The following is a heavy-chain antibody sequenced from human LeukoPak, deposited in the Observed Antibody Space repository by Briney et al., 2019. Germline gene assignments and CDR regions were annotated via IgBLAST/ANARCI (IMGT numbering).Heavy chain of an antibody. V-gene: IGHV4-34*01. CDR3: ARDQGWFDP. Sequence: SETLSLTCAVYGGSFSDYYWSWIRQPPGKRLEWIGEINHGGSANYNPSLKSRVTISMATSKSQFSLKLSSVTAADTAVYYCARDQGWFDPWGQGTLVTVSS. CDR1: GGSFSDYY. J-gene: IGHJ5*02. CDR2: INHGGSA.